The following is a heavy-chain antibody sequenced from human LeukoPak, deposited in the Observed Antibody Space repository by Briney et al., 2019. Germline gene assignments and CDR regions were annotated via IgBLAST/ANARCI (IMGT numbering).Heavy chain of an antibody. CDR1: GASISSHC. J-gene: IGHJ4*02. CDR3: ARGYGSGSHYFDY. D-gene: IGHD3-10*01. Sequence: PSETLSLTCTVSGASISSHCWSWIRQPPGRGLEWIGYICYSGSTNSNPSLKSRVTISVDTSKNQFSLKLSSVTAADTALYYCARGYGSGSHYFDYWGQGSLVTVSS. CDR2: ICYSGST. V-gene: IGHV4-59*11.